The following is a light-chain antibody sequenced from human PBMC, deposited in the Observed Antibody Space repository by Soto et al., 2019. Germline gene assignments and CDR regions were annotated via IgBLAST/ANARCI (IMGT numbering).Light chain of an antibody. CDR1: GSNIGAGYD. CDR2: EVS. CDR3: CSYAGSNSWV. Sequence: QSVLTQPPSVSGAPGQSVTISCFGSGSNIGAGYDVHWYQQLPGVAPKLMIYEVSKRPSGVPFRFSASKSANTASLTVSGLQAEDEADYYCCSYAGSNSWVFGGGTKLTVL. V-gene: IGLV1-40*01. J-gene: IGLJ3*02.